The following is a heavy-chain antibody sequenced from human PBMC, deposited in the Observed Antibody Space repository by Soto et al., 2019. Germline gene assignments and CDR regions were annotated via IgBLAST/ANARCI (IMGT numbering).Heavy chain of an antibody. CDR2: ISSSGDHT. J-gene: IGHJ2*01. D-gene: IGHD2-15*01. V-gene: IGHV3-23*01. CDR3: QAEDGIRDTVPVSAFLLNRSSDL. Sequence: PGKGHDWVSAISSSGDHTFYADSVQGRFTISRDNSKNTLYLQVISLRAEDTAVFFFQAEDGIRDTVPVSAFLLNRSSDL.